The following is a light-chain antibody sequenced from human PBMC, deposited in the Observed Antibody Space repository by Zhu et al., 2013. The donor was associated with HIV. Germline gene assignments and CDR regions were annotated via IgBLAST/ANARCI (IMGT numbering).Light chain of an antibody. CDR2: AAS. CDR1: QSVSYNC. CDR3: QQYGNSPPYS. Sequence: EIVLTQSPGTLSLSPGERATLSCRASQSVSYNCLAWYQQKPGQAPRLLIYAASSRATGIPDRFSGSGSGTDFTLTISRLEPEDFAVYYCQQYGNSPPYSFGQGTKLEIK. V-gene: IGKV3-20*01. J-gene: IGKJ2*03.